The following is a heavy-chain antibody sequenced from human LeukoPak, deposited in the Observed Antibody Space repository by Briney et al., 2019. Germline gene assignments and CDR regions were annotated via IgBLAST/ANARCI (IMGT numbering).Heavy chain of an antibody. CDR3: ARANARDGDAFDI. CDR1: GGSISSGDYY. J-gene: IGHJ3*02. CDR2: IYYSGST. V-gene: IGHV4-30-4*08. Sequence: SSQTLSLTCTVSGGSISSGDYYWSWIRQPPGKGLEWIGYIYYSGSTYYNPSLKSRVTISVDTSKNQFSLKLSSVTAADTAVYYCARANARDGDAFDIWGQGTMVTVSS.